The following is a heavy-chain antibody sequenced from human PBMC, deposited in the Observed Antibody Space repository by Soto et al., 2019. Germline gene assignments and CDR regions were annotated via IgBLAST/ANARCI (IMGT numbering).Heavy chain of an antibody. CDR3: AKSRYSDSSGDFYDY. CDR2: IGGSGRTT. Sequence: GGSLRLSCAASAFTFNNYAMSWVRQAPGKGLEWVSGIGGSGRTTYYADSVKGRFTISRDNSNNTLFLQMNSLRAEDTAVYYCAKSRYSDSSGDFYDYWGQGTLVTV. D-gene: IGHD3-22*01. CDR1: AFTFNNYA. V-gene: IGHV3-23*01. J-gene: IGHJ4*02.